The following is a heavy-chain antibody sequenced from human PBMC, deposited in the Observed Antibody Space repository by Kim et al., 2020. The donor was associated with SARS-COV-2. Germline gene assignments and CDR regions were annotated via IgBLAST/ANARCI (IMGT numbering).Heavy chain of an antibody. CDR3: ARGLRRFDY. CDR2: WYN. Sequence: WYNDYAVSVKSRITINPDTSKNQFSLQLNSVTPEDTAVYYCARGLRRFDYWGQGTLVTVSS. J-gene: IGHJ4*02. V-gene: IGHV6-1*01.